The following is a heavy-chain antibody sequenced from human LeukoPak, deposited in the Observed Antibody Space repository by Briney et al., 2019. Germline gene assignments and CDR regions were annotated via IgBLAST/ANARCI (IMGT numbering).Heavy chain of an antibody. V-gene: IGHV3-30*02. CDR3: ARGYRVSGWRVAPYKYFDY. Sequence: GGSLRLSCAASGFTFSSYGMHWVRQAPGKGLEWVAFIRYDGSNKYYADSVKGRFTISRDNSKNTLYLQMNSLRAEDTAVYYCARGYRVSGWRVAPYKYFDYWGQGTLVTVSS. CDR1: GFTFSSYG. D-gene: IGHD6-25*01. CDR2: IRYDGSNK. J-gene: IGHJ4*02.